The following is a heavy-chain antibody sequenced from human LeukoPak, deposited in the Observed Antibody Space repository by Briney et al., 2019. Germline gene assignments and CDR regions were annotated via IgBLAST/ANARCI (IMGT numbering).Heavy chain of an antibody. CDR3: ARDGYCSGGSCYRGAFDI. J-gene: IGHJ3*02. Sequence: GSLRLSCAASGFTFSSYGMHRVRQAPGKGLEWVAVIWYDGSNKYYADSVKGRFTISRDNSKNTLYLQMNSLRAEDTAVYYCARDGYCSGGSCYRGAFDIWGQGTMVTVSS. V-gene: IGHV3-33*01. CDR2: IWYDGSNK. CDR1: GFTFSSYG. D-gene: IGHD2-15*01.